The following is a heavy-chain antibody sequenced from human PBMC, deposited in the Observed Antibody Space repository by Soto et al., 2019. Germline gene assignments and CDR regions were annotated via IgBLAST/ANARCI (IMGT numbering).Heavy chain of an antibody. V-gene: IGHV3-15*01. CDR3: TTEGGGYYYYYGMDV. Sequence: GGSLRLSCAASGFTFSNAWMSWVRQAPGKGLEWVGRIKSKTDGGTTDYAAPVKGRFTISRDDSKNTLYLQMNSLKTEDTAVYYCTTEGGGYYYYYGMDVGGQGTTVTVYS. CDR1: GFTFSNAW. D-gene: IGHD2-15*01. J-gene: IGHJ6*02. CDR2: IKSKTDGGTT.